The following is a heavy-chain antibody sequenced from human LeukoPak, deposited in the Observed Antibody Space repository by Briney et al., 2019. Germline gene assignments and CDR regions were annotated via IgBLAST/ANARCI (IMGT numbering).Heavy chain of an antibody. CDR3: ARGGRGYSSSWYRGHDAFDI. D-gene: IGHD6-13*01. CDR2: INHSGST. J-gene: IGHJ3*02. Sequence: SETLSLTCAVYGGSFSGYYWSWIRQPPGKGLEWIGEINHSGSTNYNPSLKSRVTISVDTSKNQFSLKLSSVTAADTAVYYCARGGRGYSSSWYRGHDAFDIWGQGTMVTVSS. V-gene: IGHV4-34*01. CDR1: GGSFSGYY.